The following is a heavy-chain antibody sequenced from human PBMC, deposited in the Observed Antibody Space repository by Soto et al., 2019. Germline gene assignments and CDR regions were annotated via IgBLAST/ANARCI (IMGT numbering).Heavy chain of an antibody. CDR1: GFTFSSYG. V-gene: IGHV3-30*18. Sequence: QVQLVESGGGVVQPGRSLRLSCAASGFTFSSYGMHWVRKATGKGLEWVAVISYDGSNKYYADSVKGRFTISRDNSKNTLYLQMYSLRAEDTVVYYCAKARFASDDNWGQESLLTVSS. CDR3: AKARFASDDN. J-gene: IGHJ4*02. CDR2: ISYDGSNK.